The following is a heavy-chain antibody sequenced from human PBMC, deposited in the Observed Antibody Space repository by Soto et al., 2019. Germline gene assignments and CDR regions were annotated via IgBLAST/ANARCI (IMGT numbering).Heavy chain of an antibody. V-gene: IGHV1-69*01. Sequence: SVKVSCRASGGSFRSFAFIWVRQAPGQGLAWMGGIIPMFGSANYAQEFLGRVTFTADESTSTAYMELSSLRSEDTAVYYCARSLGITGDSWGQGTLVTVSS. CDR3: ARSLGITGDS. D-gene: IGHD1-20*01. J-gene: IGHJ4*02. CDR1: GGSFRSFA. CDR2: IIPMFGSA.